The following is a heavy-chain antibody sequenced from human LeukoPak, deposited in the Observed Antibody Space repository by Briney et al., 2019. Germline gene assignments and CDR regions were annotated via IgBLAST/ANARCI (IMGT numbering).Heavy chain of an antibody. D-gene: IGHD3-22*01. CDR1: GFTFSNAW. Sequence: GGSLRLSCAASGFTFSNAWMSWVRQAPGKGLEWVSSISSSSSYIYYADSVKGRFTISRDNAKNPLYLQMNSLRAEDTAVYYCARDPPTHYYDSSGYCDYWGQGTLVTVSS. CDR2: ISSSSSYI. CDR3: ARDPPTHYYDSSGYCDY. V-gene: IGHV3-21*01. J-gene: IGHJ4*02.